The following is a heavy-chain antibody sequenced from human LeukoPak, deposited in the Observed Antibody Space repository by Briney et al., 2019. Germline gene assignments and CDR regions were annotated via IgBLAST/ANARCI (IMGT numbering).Heavy chain of an antibody. CDR1: GGSISSSSYD. J-gene: IGHJ4*02. D-gene: IGHD6-13*01. Sequence: PSETLSLTCTVSGGSISSSSYDWGWIRQPPGKGLEGIGTIHYRGNTYYNPSLKSRVAISVDTSKNQFSLKLTSVTAADTAMYYCARLVGSSWYHEVLFGRDYWGQGTLVTVSS. CDR3: ARLVGSSWYHEVLFGRDY. V-gene: IGHV4-39*01. CDR2: IHYRGNT.